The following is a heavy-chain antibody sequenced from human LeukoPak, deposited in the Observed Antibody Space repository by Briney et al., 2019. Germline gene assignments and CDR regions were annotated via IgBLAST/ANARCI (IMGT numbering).Heavy chain of an antibody. J-gene: IGHJ3*02. CDR1: GFTFSNYA. Sequence: GGSLRLSCVASGFTFSNYAMNWVRQAPGKGLEWVSAISGSGGSTYYADSVKGRFTISRDNSKNTLYLQMNSLRAEDTAVYYCAKEYSSSSWRSDAFDIWGQGTMVTVSS. CDR2: ISGSGGST. D-gene: IGHD6-6*01. CDR3: AKEYSSSSWRSDAFDI. V-gene: IGHV3-23*01.